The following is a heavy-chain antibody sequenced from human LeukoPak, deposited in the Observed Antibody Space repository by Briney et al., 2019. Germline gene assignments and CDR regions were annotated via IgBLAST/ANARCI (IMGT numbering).Heavy chain of an antibody. CDR1: GGSISSYY. D-gene: IGHD6-13*01. J-gene: IGHJ5*02. CDR2: IYYRGST. V-gene: IGHV4-59*04. Sequence: SETLSLTCTVSGGSISSYYWSWIRQPPGKGLEWIGSIYYRGSTYYNPSLKSRVTMSVDTSKNQFSLKLSSVTAADTAVYYCARDIAAALYNWFDPWGQGTLVTVSS. CDR3: ARDIAAALYNWFDP.